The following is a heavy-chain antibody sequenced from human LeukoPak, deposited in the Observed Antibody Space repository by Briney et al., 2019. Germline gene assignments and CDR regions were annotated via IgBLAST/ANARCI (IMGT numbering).Heavy chain of an antibody. V-gene: IGHV3-74*01. CDR1: GFTFSSYW. Sequence: GGSLRLSCAASGFTFSSYWMHWVRQAPGKGLVWVSRINTDGSSTSYADSVKGRFAISRDNAKNTLYLQMNSLRAEDTAVYYCARTVPGYFFDYWGQGTLVTVSS. CDR2: INTDGSST. J-gene: IGHJ4*02. CDR3: ARTVPGYFFDY. D-gene: IGHD3-9*01.